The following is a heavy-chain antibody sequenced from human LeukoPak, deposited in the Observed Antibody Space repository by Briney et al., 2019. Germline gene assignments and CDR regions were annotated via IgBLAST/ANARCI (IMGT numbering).Heavy chain of an antibody. CDR2: ISSDGYNE. J-gene: IGHJ4*02. V-gene: IGHV3-30*04. CDR3: PRGGNGWYFDY. CDR1: GFTFSIYA. Sequence: GRSLRLSCAASGFTFSIYAMHWVRQAPGKGLEWVAVISSDGYNEYYADSVKGRFTISRDNSKNTLFLQMNSLRVEDTAVYYCPRGGNGWYFDYWGQGTLVTVSS. D-gene: IGHD6-19*01.